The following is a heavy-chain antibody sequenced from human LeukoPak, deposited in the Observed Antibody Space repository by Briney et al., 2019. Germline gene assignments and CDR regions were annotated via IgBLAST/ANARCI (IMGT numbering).Heavy chain of an antibody. Sequence: GGSLGLSCAASGFTLSSYWMHWVRQVPGKGLVWVARLNGDVSDPTYADSVKGRFTISGDNAKNTLYLQMNSLRAEDTALYYCAKRKGYSGYDKWFDPWGQGTLVTVSS. J-gene: IGHJ5*02. CDR2: LNGDVSDP. CDR1: GFTLSSYW. V-gene: IGHV3-74*01. D-gene: IGHD5-12*01. CDR3: AKRKGYSGYDKWFDP.